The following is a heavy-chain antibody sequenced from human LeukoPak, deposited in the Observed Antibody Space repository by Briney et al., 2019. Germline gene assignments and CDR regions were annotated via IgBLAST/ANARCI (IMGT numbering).Heavy chain of an antibody. CDR2: IYYSGST. CDR1: GXSISSYY. J-gene: IGHJ5*02. V-gene: IGHV4-59*01. D-gene: IGHD6-19*01. Sequence: SETLSLTCTVSGXSISSYYWSWIRQPPGKGLEWIGYIYYSGSTNYNPSLKSRVTISVDTSKNQFSPKLSSVTAADTAVYYCARAGVAVAGGGWFDPWGQGTLVTVSS. CDR3: ARAGVAVAGGGWFDP.